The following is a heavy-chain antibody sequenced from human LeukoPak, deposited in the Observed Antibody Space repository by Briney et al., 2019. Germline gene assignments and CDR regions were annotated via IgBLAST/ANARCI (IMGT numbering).Heavy chain of an antibody. Sequence: ASVKVSCKASGYTFTSYGINWVRQAPGQGLEWMGWISAYNGNTNYAQKLQGRVTMTTDTSTSTAYMELKSLRSDDTAVYYCARDDALVATGSFDYWGQGTLVTVSS. J-gene: IGHJ4*02. CDR1: GYTFTSYG. CDR3: ARDDALVATGSFDY. D-gene: IGHD5-12*01. V-gene: IGHV1-18*01. CDR2: ISAYNGNT.